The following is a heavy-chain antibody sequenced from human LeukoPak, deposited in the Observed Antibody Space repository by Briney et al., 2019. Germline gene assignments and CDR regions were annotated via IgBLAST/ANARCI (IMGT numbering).Heavy chain of an antibody. D-gene: IGHD3-10*01. CDR1: GFTFSSYA. CDR2: LTGSGGST. Sequence: GGSLRLSCAASGFTFSSYAMTWVRQAPGKGLEWVSALTGSGGSTYYADSVKGRFTISRDNPKNTLYLQMNSLRAEDTAVYYCAKDYYALLWFGEFNRKYYFDYWGQGTLVTVSS. J-gene: IGHJ4*02. CDR3: AKDYYALLWFGEFNRKYYFDY. V-gene: IGHV3-23*01.